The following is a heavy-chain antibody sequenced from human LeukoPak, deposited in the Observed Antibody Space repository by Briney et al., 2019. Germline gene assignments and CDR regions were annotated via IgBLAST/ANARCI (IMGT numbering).Heavy chain of an antibody. CDR2: ISAYNGNT. V-gene: IGHV1-18*01. Sequence: ASVKVSCKASGYTFTSYGISWVRPAPGQGLEWMGWISAYNGNTNYAQKLQGRVTMTTDTSTSTAYMELRSLRSDDTAVYYCARDQRGDNGSPDAFDIWGQGTMVTVSS. J-gene: IGHJ3*02. D-gene: IGHD1-26*01. CDR1: GYTFTSYG. CDR3: ARDQRGDNGSPDAFDI.